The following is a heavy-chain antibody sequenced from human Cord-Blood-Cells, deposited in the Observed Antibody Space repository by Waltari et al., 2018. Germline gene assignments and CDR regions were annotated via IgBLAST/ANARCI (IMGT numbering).Heavy chain of an antibody. J-gene: IGHJ2*01. CDR3: AKCRRPYWYFDL. D-gene: IGHD6-6*01. Sequence: EVQLLESGGGLVQPGGSLRLSCAASGFTFSSYAMIWVRRAPGKGLEVCAAIRGSGGSTYYADSVKGRFTISRDNSKNTLYLQMNSLRAEDTAVYYCAKCRRPYWYFDLWGRGTLVTVSS. CDR2: IRGSGGST. V-gene: IGHV3-23*01. CDR1: GFTFSSYA.